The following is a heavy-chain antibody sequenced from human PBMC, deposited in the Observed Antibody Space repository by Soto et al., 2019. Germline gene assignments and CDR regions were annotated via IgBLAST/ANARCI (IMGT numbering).Heavy chain of an antibody. CDR1: GFTFSSYW. Sequence: EVQLVESGGGLVQPGGSLRLSCAASGFTFSSYWMHWVRQAPGKGLVWVSRINSDGSSTSYADSVKGRFTISRDNAKNTLDLQMNSLRAEDTAVYYCVGNYDFWSGYSATFFDYWGQGTLVTVSS. V-gene: IGHV3-74*01. CDR2: INSDGSST. J-gene: IGHJ4*02. D-gene: IGHD3-3*01. CDR3: VGNYDFWSGYSATFFDY.